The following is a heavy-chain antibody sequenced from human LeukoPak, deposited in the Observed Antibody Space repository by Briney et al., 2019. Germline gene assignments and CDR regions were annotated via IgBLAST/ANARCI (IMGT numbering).Heavy chain of an antibody. V-gene: IGHV6-1*01. CDR3: AREGPGFDI. Sequence: SQTLSLTCAISGDSVSSDRVAWTWIRQSPSRGLEWLGRTYYRSEWNYDYEVSVKSRITINPDTYRNQFSLHLNSVTPEDTAVYYCAREGPGFDIWGQGTMVIVSS. CDR1: GDSVSSDRVA. CDR2: TYYRSEWNY. J-gene: IGHJ3*02.